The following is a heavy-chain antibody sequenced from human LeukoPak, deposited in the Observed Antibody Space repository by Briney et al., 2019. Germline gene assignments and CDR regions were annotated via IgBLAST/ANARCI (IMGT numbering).Heavy chain of an antibody. V-gene: IGHV1-46*01. D-gene: IGHD5-18*01. J-gene: IGHJ4*02. CDR3: ARAAAMLELDY. CDR2: INPSGGST. Sequence: ASVKVSRKASGYTFTSYYMHWVRQAPGQGLEWMGIINPSGGSTSYAQKFQGRVTMTRDTSTSTVYMELSSLRSEDTAVYYCARAAAMLELDYWGQGTLVTVSS. CDR1: GYTFTSYY.